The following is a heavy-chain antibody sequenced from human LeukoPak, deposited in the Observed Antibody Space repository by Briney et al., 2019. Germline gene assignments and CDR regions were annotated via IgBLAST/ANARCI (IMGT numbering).Heavy chain of an antibody. D-gene: IGHD3-22*01. J-gene: IGHJ4*02. Sequence: GGSLRLSCAASGFTFSSYAMHWVRQAPGKGLEWVAVISYDGSNKYYADSVKGRFTISRDNSKNTLYLQMNSLRAEDTAVYYCATVQGEYYYDSSGIMGNWGQGTLVTVSS. CDR2: ISYDGSNK. CDR3: ATVQGEYYYDSSGIMGN. CDR1: GFTFSSYA. V-gene: IGHV3-30*04.